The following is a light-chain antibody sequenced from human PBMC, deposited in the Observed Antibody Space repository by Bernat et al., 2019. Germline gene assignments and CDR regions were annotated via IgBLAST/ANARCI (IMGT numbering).Light chain of an antibody. CDR2: QVS. V-gene: IGKV2-30*01. J-gene: IGKJ1*01. CDR1: QSLVYSDGNTF. CDR3: MQGTYWPAT. Sequence: DVVMTQSPLSLPVTLAQPASISCRSSQSLVYSDGNTFLSWFQQRPGQSPRRLIYQVSNRDSGVPDRFSGSGSGTDFTLKISRVEAEDVGVYYCMQGTYWPATFGQGTKVEI.